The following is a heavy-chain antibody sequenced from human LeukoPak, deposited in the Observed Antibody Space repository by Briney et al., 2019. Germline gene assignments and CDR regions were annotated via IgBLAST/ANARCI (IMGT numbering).Heavy chain of an antibody. J-gene: IGHJ4*02. CDR3: AKVRAYNSGYFDY. D-gene: IGHD6-19*01. Sequence: EGSLRLSCAASGFTFTDFPMYWVRQAPGKGLEWVAVISYHGSDRYYADSAKGRFTISRDNSENTLSLEMTSLRTEDTAVYFCAKVRAYNSGYFDYWGQGALVTVSS. CDR2: ISYHGSDR. CDR1: GFTFTDFP. V-gene: IGHV3-30-3*01.